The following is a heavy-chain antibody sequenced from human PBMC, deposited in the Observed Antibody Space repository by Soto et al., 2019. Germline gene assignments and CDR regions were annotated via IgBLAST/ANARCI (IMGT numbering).Heavy chain of an antibody. J-gene: IGHJ4*02. CDR1: GFTFSTYV. D-gene: IGHD3-3*01. CDR2: ISSDGNNK. CDR3: ARDGPHISTFGYVDY. V-gene: IGHV3-30-3*01. Sequence: PGGSLRLSCAASGFTFSTYVMHWVRQAPGKGLEWVAHISSDGNNKYYADSVKGRFTISRDNFKNSLYLQMSSLRGDDTAVYYCARDGPHISTFGYVDYWGQGNLVTVSS.